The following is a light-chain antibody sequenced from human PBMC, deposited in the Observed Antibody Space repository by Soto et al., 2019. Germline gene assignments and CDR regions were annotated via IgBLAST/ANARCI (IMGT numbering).Light chain of an antibody. V-gene: IGLV2-14*01. CDR2: DVS. Sequence: QSALTQPASVSGSPGQSITISCTGTSSDVGGYNYVSWYQQHPGKAPKLMIYDVSNRPSEVSNRFSGTKSGNTATLTISWLQAEDGAEYFCSSYTSSSPVFGGGTKVTVL. J-gene: IGLJ2*01. CDR3: SSYTSSSPV. CDR1: SSDVGGYNY.